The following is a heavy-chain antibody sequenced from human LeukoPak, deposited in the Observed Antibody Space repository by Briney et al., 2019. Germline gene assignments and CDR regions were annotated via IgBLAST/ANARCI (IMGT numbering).Heavy chain of an antibody. D-gene: IGHD1-1*01. CDR1: GFTFTSYG. J-gene: IGHJ4*02. Sequence: GGSLRLSCAASGFTFTSYGMSWVRQAPGKGLEWVSSISDSGGSTYYADSVKGRFTISRDNSKNTLYLQMNSLRAEDTAVYYCAKDGRPFQPLDPYFDYWGQGTLVTVSS. CDR2: ISDSGGST. CDR3: AKDGRPFQPLDPYFDY. V-gene: IGHV3-23*01.